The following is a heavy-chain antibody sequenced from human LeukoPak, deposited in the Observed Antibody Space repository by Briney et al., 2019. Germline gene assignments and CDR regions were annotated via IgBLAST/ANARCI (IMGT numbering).Heavy chain of an antibody. CDR3: ARAYNSGWTFDY. Sequence: PGGSLRLSCAASGFTFSTYAMHWVRQAPGEGLEYVSAISSNGGSTYYASSVKGRFTISRDNSKNTLYLQMGSLRAEDMAVYYCARAYNSGWTFDYWGQGTLVTVSS. CDR2: ISSNGGST. V-gene: IGHV3-64*01. D-gene: IGHD6-19*01. CDR1: GFTFSTYA. J-gene: IGHJ4*02.